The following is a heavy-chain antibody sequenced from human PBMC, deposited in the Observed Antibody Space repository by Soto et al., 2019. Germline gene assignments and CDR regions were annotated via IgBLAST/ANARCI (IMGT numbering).Heavy chain of an antibody. Sequence: ASVKVSCKASGYTFTSYGISWVRQAPGQGLEWMGWISAYNGNTNYAQKLQGRVTMTTDTSTSTAYMELRSLRSDDTAVYYCARDLLRYFDLLPPTQCYYGMDDWVHGTTVTVSS. J-gene: IGHJ6*02. D-gene: IGHD3-9*01. CDR2: ISAYNGNT. CDR1: GYTFTSYG. V-gene: IGHV1-18*01. CDR3: ARDLLRYFDLLPPTQCYYGMDD.